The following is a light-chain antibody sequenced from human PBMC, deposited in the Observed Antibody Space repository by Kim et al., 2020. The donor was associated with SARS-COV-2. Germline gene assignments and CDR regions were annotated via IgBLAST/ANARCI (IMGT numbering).Light chain of an antibody. CDR1: QSISDW. Sequence: ESVGDRVTITCRASQSISDWLAWYQHKPGEAPNLLIYKASNLQTGVPSRISGSGSGTEFTLTISSLQSDDLATYYCQQYNSYPWTFGQGTKVDIK. V-gene: IGKV1-5*03. CDR3: QQYNSYPWT. J-gene: IGKJ1*01. CDR2: KAS.